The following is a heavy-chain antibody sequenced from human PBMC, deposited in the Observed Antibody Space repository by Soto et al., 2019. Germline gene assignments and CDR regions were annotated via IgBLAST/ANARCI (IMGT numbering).Heavy chain of an antibody. D-gene: IGHD3-3*02. CDR3: ERESPFVEWSGGMDV. V-gene: IGHV4-59*01. CDR1: GGSISSYY. CDR2: IYYSGST. Sequence: PSETLSLTCTVSGGSISSYYWSWIRQPPGKGLEWIGYIYYSGSTNYNPSLKSRVTISVDTSKNQFSLKLSSVTAADTAVYYCERESPFVEWSGGMDVWGQGTTVTVSS. J-gene: IGHJ6*02.